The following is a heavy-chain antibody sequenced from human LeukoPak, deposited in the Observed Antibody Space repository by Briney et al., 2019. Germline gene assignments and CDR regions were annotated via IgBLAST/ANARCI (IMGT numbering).Heavy chain of an antibody. CDR3: AKEPPELLWFGPLWEGWFDP. D-gene: IGHD3-10*01. CDR2: IRYDGRNK. J-gene: IGHJ5*02. Sequence: GGSLRLSCAASGFTFSSYGMHWVRQAPGKGLEWVAFIRYDGRNKYYADSVKGRFTISRDNSKTTLYMQMSSLRPEDTAVYYCAKEPPELLWFGPLWEGWFDPWGQGTLATVSS. CDR1: GFTFSSYG. V-gene: IGHV3-30*02.